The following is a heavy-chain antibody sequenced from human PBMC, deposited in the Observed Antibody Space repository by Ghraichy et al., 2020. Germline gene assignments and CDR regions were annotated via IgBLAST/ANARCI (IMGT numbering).Heavy chain of an antibody. V-gene: IGHV3-23*01. CDR1: GFTFSTYA. J-gene: IGHJ4*02. D-gene: IGHD7-27*01. Sequence: GESLNISCAASGFTFSTYAMSWVRQAPGKGLEWVSAISGGGGNTYYADSVKGRFTISRDNSKNTLYLQMNSLRAEDTAIYYCAKDRTGTNWGDFDYGGQGTLVTVSS. CDR3: AKDRTGTNWGDFDY. CDR2: ISGGGGNT.